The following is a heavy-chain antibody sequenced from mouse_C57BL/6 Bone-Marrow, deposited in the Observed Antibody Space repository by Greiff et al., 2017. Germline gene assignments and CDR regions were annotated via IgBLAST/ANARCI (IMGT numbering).Heavy chain of an antibody. Sequence: EVKLVVSGGGLVKPGGSLKLSCAASGFTFSDYGMHWVRQAPEKGLEWVAYISSGSSTIYYADTVKGRFTISRDNAKNTLFLQMTSLRSEDTAMYYCARKAYYSNYCFAYWGQGTLVTVSA. D-gene: IGHD2-5*01. V-gene: IGHV5-17*01. CDR1: GFTFSDYG. CDR3: ARKAYYSNYCFAY. CDR2: ISSGSSTI. J-gene: IGHJ3*01.